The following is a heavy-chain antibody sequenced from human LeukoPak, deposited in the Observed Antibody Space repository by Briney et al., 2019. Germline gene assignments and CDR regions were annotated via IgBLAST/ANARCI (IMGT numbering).Heavy chain of an antibody. V-gene: IGHV1-3*01. D-gene: IGHD4-17*01. J-gene: IGHJ4*02. CDR2: INAGNGNT. CDR1: GYTFTNYA. CDR3: ARPDYGDTPPWY. Sequence: ASVKVSCKASGYTFTNYAMHWVRQAPGQRLEWMGWINAGNGNTKYSQKFQGRVTVTRDTSASTAYMELSSLRSEDTAVYYCARPDYGDTPPWYWGQGTLVTVSS.